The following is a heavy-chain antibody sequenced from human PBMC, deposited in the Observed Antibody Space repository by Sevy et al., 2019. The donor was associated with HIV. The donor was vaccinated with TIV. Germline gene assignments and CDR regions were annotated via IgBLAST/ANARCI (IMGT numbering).Heavy chain of an antibody. CDR2: IRNKAYDGTT. Sequence: GGCLRLSCKASGFTFGDYAMSWFRQAPGKGLEWVAFIRNKAYDGTTEYAASVKGRFTISRDDSKSIAYLQMNSLKTEDTAVYYCTRDPTEGIAVAGNWYDPWGQGTLVTVSS. J-gene: IGHJ5*02. CDR1: GFTFGDYA. CDR3: TRDPTEGIAVAGNWYDP. D-gene: IGHD6-19*01. V-gene: IGHV3-49*03.